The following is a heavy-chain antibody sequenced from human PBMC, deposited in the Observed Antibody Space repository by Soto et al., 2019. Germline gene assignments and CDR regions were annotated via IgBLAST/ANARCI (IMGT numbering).Heavy chain of an antibody. Sequence: QVQLVQSGAEVKKPGSSVKVSCKASGGTFSSYAISWVRQAPGQGLEWMGGIIHIFGTANYAQKFPGRVTITADAATSTAYIERSSLISEDKDVYYCARDSIQTDAFAIWGQGTMVTVSS. CDR1: GGTFSSYA. V-gene: IGHV1-69*12. D-gene: IGHD3-3*02. J-gene: IGHJ3*02. CDR2: IIHIFGTA. CDR3: ARDSIQTDAFAI.